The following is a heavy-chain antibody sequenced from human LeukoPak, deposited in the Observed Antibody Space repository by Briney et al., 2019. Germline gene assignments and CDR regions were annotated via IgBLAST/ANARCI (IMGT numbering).Heavy chain of an antibody. CDR3: ASCSGGSCYPYYYYMDV. Sequence: ASVKVSCKASGYTFTSYYMHWVRQAPGQGLEWMGIINPSGGSTSYAQKFQGRVTMTRDTSTSTVYMELSSLGSEDTAVYYCASCSGGSCYPYYYYMDVWGKGTTVTVTS. J-gene: IGHJ6*03. D-gene: IGHD2-15*01. V-gene: IGHV1-46*03. CDR2: INPSGGST. CDR1: GYTFTSYY.